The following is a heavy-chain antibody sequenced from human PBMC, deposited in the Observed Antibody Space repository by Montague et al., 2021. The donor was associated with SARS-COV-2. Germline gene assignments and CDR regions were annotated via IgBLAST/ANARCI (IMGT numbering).Heavy chain of an antibody. V-gene: IGHV4-39*01. CDR2: KYYSGST. Sequence: SETLSLTCTVSGASISSRSYYWGWIRQPPGKGLEWIGFKYYSGSTYYNPTLKSRVTISVDTSKNQFSLKLSSVTAADTAVYYCATLPSSITMFGVVQGYYFGDWGQGTLVTVSS. J-gene: IGHJ4*02. CDR3: ATLPSSITMFGVVQGYYFGD. D-gene: IGHD3-3*01. CDR1: GASISSRSYY.